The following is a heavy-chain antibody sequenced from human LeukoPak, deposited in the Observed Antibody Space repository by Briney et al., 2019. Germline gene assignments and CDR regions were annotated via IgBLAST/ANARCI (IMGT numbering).Heavy chain of an antibody. CDR3: SRSGVTHGIDL. J-gene: IGHJ4*02. Sequence: GGSLRLSCEVSGFYVGLYWMSWVRQAPGKGLEWVANIDEHGHNTFYGDSVRGRFTISRENAQNSLSLEMNDLRPEDTALYYCSRSGVTHGIDLWCQGILVSVFS. CDR1: GFYVGLYW. D-gene: IGHD3-3*01. CDR2: IDEHGHNT. V-gene: IGHV3-7*01.